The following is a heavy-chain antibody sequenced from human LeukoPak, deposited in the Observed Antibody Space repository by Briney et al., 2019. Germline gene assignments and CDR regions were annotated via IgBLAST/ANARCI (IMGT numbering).Heavy chain of an antibody. CDR2: ISYDGISE. J-gene: IGHJ4*02. CDR3: AKRDYYDNSGYFWGYYFDY. CDR1: GFTFSSYG. D-gene: IGHD3-22*01. V-gene: IGHV3-30*18. Sequence: GGSLRLSCSASGFTFSSYGMHWVRQAPGKGLEWVAFISYDGISEYYADSVKGRFTISRDNSKNTLYLQMNSLRPEDTAVYYCAKRDYYDNSGYFWGYYFDYWGQGTLVTVFS.